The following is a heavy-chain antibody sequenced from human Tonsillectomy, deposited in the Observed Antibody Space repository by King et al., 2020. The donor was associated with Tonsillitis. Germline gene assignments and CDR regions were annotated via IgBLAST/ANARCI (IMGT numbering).Heavy chain of an antibody. V-gene: IGHV3-66*01. CDR2: IYSGGST. J-gene: IGHJ4*02. D-gene: IGHD6-13*01. CDR3: ARRPPYGSSWCFLF. Sequence: VQLVESGGGLVQPGGSLRLSCAASGFTVSSNYMNWVRQAPGKGLEWVSVIYSGGSTYYADSVKGRFTISRDNSKNTLYLQMNSLRAEDTAVYYCARRPPYGSSWCFLFWGQGTLVTVSS. CDR1: GFTVSSNY.